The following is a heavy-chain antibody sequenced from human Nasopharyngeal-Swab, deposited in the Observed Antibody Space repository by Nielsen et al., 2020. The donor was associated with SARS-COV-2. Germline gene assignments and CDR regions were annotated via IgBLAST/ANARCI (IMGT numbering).Heavy chain of an antibody. Sequence: SETLSLTCTVSGGSISSYYWGWIRQPPGKGLEWIGYIYYSGSTYYNPSLKSRVTISVDTSKNQFSLKLSSVTAADTAVYYCASPQGGMATREIDYWGQGTLVTVSS. V-gene: IGHV4-59*04. CDR3: ASPQGGMATREIDY. D-gene: IGHD5-12*01. CDR1: GGSISSYY. J-gene: IGHJ4*02. CDR2: IYYSGST.